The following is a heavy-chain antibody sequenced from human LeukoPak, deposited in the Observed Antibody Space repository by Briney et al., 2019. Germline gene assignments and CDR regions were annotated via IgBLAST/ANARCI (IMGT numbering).Heavy chain of an antibody. V-gene: IGHV4-59*01. Sequence: PSETLSLTCTVSGGSISSYYWSWIRQPPGKGLEWIGYIYYSGSTNYNPSLKSRVTISVDTSKNQFSLKLSSVTAADTAVYYCARSLRYFDWPLSEAPFPSDYWGQGTLVTVSS. J-gene: IGHJ4*02. CDR2: IYYSGST. D-gene: IGHD3-9*01. CDR3: ARSLRYFDWPLSEAPFPSDY. CDR1: GGSISSYY.